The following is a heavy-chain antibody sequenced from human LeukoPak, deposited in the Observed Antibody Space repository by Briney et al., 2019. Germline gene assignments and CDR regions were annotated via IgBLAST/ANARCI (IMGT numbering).Heavy chain of an antibody. Sequence: SGALSLSCTVSGGSISNYYWSGIRQSPGKGVEGIGYIYYSGSTNYNPALQRRVTISVDTSKNQFSLRLSSVTAADTAVYYCTRDSTVTFAFDIWGQGTMVTVSS. V-gene: IGHV4-59*01. CDR1: GGSISNYY. D-gene: IGHD4-17*01. J-gene: IGHJ3*02. CDR2: IYYSGST. CDR3: TRDSTVTFAFDI.